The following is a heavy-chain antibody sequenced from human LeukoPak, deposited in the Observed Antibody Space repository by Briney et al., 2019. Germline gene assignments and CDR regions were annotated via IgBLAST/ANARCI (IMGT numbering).Heavy chain of an antibody. J-gene: IGHJ5*02. CDR3: ARQRTNGAMLSAP. D-gene: IGHD2-8*01. Sequence: GESLKISCKGSGYSFTSYWIGWVRQMSRKGLEALRIIYPGDSDTRYSPSFHGQVTISADKSISTAYLQWSSLKASDTPMYYCARQRTNGAMLSAPWGQGTPVTVSS. CDR2: IYPGDSDT. V-gene: IGHV5-51*01. CDR1: GYSFTSYW.